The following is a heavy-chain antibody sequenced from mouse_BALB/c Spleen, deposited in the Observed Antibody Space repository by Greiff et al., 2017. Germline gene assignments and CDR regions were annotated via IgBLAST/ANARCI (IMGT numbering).Heavy chain of an antibody. CDR1: GFTFTDYY. V-gene: IGHV7-3*02. D-gene: IGHD2-4*01. CDR3: ARGPPYEYDGAWFAY. Sequence: EVQVVESGGGLVQPGGSLRLSCATSGFTFTDYYMSWVRLPPGKAPEWLGFIRNKANGYTTEYSASVKGRFTISRDNSQSILYLQMNTLRAEDSATYYCARGPPYEYDGAWFAYWGQGTLVTVSA. CDR2: IRNKANGYTT. J-gene: IGHJ3*01.